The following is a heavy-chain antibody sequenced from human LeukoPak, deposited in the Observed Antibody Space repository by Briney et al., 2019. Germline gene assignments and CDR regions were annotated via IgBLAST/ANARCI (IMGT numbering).Heavy chain of an antibody. Sequence: SETLSLSCAVSGGSISSGGYSWSWMRQPPGKGLEWIGYIYYSGSTYYNPSLKSRVTISVDTSKNQFSLKLSSVTAADTAVYYRARTTRGGSPIFDYWGQGTLVTVSS. V-gene: IGHV4-30-4*07. CDR1: GGSISSGGYS. J-gene: IGHJ4*02. CDR2: IYYSGST. CDR3: ARTTRGGSPIFDY. D-gene: IGHD2-15*01.